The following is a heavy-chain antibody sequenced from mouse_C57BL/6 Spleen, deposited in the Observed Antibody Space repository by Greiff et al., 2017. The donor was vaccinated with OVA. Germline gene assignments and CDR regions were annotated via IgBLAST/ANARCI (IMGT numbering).Heavy chain of an antibody. J-gene: IGHJ2*01. CDR2: ISSGSSTI. D-gene: IGHD4-1*01. CDR1: GFTFSDYG. Sequence: EVNLVESGGGLVKPGGSLKLSCAASGFTFSDYGMHCVRQAPEKGLEWVAYISSGSSTIYYADTVKGRFTISRDNAKNTLFLQMTSLRSEDTAMYYCARSGTDYFDYWGQGTTLTVSS. CDR3: ARSGTDYFDY. V-gene: IGHV5-17*01.